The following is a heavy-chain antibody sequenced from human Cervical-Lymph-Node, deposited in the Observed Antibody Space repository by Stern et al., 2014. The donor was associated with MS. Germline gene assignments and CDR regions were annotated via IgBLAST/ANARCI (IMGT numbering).Heavy chain of an antibody. CDR1: GGSISSGGYY. CDR3: ARCRDGYKSHFDY. V-gene: IGHV4-31*03. CDR2: IYYSGST. D-gene: IGHD5-24*01. J-gene: IGHJ4*02. Sequence: QLQLQESGPGLVTPSQTLSLTCTVSGGSISSGGYYWSWIRPPPGKGLEWIGYIYYSGSTYYNPSLKSRVTISVDTSKNQFSRKLSSVTAADTAVYYCARCRDGYKSHFDYWGQGTLVTVSS.